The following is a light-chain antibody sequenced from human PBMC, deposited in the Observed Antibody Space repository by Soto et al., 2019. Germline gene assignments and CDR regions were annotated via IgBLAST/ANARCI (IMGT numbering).Light chain of an antibody. CDR3: QQYYSYPWT. CDR1: QGITNW. Sequence: DIQMTQSPSTLSASVGDRVTITCRASQGITNWLAWYQQKPGTAPKLLIYHASTLESGVPPRFSGSGSGTDFTLTISCLQSEDFATYYCQQYYSYPWTFGQGTKVDIK. CDR2: HAS. J-gene: IGKJ1*01. V-gene: IGKV1-5*01.